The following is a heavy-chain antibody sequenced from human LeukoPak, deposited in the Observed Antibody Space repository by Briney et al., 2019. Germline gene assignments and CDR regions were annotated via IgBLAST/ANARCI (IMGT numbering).Heavy chain of an antibody. CDR3: ARGSLLLEWSLGD. D-gene: IGHD3-3*01. V-gene: IGHV1-46*01. Sequence: ASVKVSCKASGYTFTNYYMHWVRQAPGQGLEWMGIINPSGGGTTYAQKFQGRVSMTRDTSTSTFYMDLSSLRSEDTAVYYCARGSLLLEWSLGDWGQGTLLTVSS. CDR1: GYTFTNYY. J-gene: IGHJ4*02. CDR2: INPSGGGT.